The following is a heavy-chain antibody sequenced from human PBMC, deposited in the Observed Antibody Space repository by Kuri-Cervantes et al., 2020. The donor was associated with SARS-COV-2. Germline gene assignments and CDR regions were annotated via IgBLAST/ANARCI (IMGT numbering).Heavy chain of an antibody. Sequence: SETLSLTCTVSGGSISTYYWGWIRQPPGKGLEWIGYIYYSGSTNYNPPLKSRVMISVDMSKNQFSLKLSSVTADDTAVYYCARHDLTTETTRERGLDYWGQGTLVTVSS. CDR3: ARHDLTTETTRERGLDY. CDR2: IYYSGST. V-gene: IGHV4-59*08. CDR1: GGSISTYY. J-gene: IGHJ4*02. D-gene: IGHD4-17*01.